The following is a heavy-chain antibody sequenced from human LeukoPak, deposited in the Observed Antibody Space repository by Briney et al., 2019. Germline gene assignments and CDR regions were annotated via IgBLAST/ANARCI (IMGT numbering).Heavy chain of an antibody. J-gene: IGHJ3*02. V-gene: IGHV3-9*01. CDR2: ISWNGGSI. D-gene: IGHD1-26*01. CDR1: GFTFDDYA. CDR3: AKLGSPGGSYYADAFDI. Sequence: GRSLRLSCAASGFTFDDYAMHWVRQAPGKGLEWVSGISWNGGSIGYADSVKGRFTISRDNAKNSLYLQMNSLRAEDTALYYCAKLGSPGGSYYADAFDIWGQGTMVTVSS.